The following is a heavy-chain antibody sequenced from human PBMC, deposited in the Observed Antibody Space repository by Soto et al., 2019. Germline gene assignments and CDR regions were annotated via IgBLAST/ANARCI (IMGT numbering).Heavy chain of an antibody. D-gene: IGHD3-3*01. Sequence: QVQLVESGGGVVQPGRSLRLSCAASGFTFSSYCMHWVRQAPGKGLEWVAVIWYDGSNKYYADSVKGRFTISRDNSKNTLYLQMNSLRAEDTAVYYCARGITIFGVVTLYGMDVWGQGTTVTVSS. CDR3: ARGITIFGVVTLYGMDV. CDR1: GFTFSSYC. CDR2: IWYDGSNK. J-gene: IGHJ6*02. V-gene: IGHV3-33*01.